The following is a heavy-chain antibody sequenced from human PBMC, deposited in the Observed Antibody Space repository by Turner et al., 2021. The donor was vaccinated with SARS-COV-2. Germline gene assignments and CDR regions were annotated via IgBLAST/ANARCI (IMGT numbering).Heavy chain of an antibody. Sequence: QVQLVQSGAEVKKPGASVKVSCKASGYTFTGYYMHWVRQAPGQGLEWMGWINPNSGGTSYAQEFQGRVTMTRETSISTAYMELSRLRSYDTAVYYCARRQLGWGLIDYWGQGTLVTVSS. CDR3: ARRQLGWGLIDY. CDR1: GYTFTGYY. CDR2: INPNSGGT. V-gene: IGHV1-2*02. D-gene: IGHD2-21*01. J-gene: IGHJ4*02.